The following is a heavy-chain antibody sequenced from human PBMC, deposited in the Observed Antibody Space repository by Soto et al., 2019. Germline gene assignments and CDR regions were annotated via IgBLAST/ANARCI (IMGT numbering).Heavy chain of an antibody. J-gene: IGHJ6*03. CDR1: GDSVSSNSAA. D-gene: IGHD1-1*01. V-gene: IGHV6-1*01. CDR2: TYYRFKWYS. Sequence: PSQTLSLTCDISGDSVSSNSAAWNWIRQTPSRGLEWLGRTYYRFKWYSNYAISVKSRVTVNPDTFKNQFSLQLNFVTPEDTAVYYCARGSWDDVSGHYYMDVWGKGTTVTVSS. CDR3: ARGSWDDVSGHYYMDV.